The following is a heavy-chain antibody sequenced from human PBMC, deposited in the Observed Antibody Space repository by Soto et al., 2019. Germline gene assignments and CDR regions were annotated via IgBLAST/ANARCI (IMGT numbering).Heavy chain of an antibody. CDR3: ARGSYYYDSSGYKLLFDP. J-gene: IGHJ5*02. CDR1: GGSISSYY. Sequence: PSETLSLTCTVSGGSISSYYWSWIRQPPGKGLEWIGYIYYSGSTNYNPSLKSRVTISVDTSKNQFSLKLSSVTAADTAVYYCARGSYYYDSSGYKLLFDPWGQGTLVTVSS. V-gene: IGHV4-59*01. CDR2: IYYSGST. D-gene: IGHD3-22*01.